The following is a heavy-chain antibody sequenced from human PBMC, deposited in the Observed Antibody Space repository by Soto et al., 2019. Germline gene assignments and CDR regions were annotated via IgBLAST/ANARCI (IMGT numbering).Heavy chain of an antibody. CDR1: GFTFSDHY. V-gene: IGHV3-72*01. CDR2: TRNKANSYTT. D-gene: IGHD1-26*01. J-gene: IGHJ4*02. CDR3: VRCGWDGPYYFDY. Sequence: EVQLVESGGGLVQPGGSLRLSCAASGFTFSDHYMDWVRQAPGKGLEWVGRTRNKANSYTTEYAASVKGRFTISRDDSKNSLYLQMNSLKTEDTAVYYCVRCGWDGPYYFDYWGQGTLVTVSS.